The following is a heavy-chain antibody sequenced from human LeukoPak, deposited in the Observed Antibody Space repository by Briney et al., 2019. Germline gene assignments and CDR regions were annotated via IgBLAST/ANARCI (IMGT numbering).Heavy chain of an antibody. CDR3: ARAEYCSGGSCYFLDY. J-gene: IGHJ4*02. CDR1: GGTFSSYT. CDR2: IIPILGIA. D-gene: IGHD2-15*01. V-gene: IGHV1-69*02. Sequence: ASVKVSCKASGGTFSSYTISWVRQAPGQGLEWMGRIIPILGIANYAQKFQGRVTITADKSTSTAYMELSSLRSEDTHVYYCARAEYCSGGSCYFLDYWGQGTLVTVSS.